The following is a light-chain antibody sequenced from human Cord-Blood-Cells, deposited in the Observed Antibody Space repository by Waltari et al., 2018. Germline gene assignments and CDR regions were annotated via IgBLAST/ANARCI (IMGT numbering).Light chain of an antibody. CDR3: CSYAGSSTFV. J-gene: IGLJ1*01. Sequence: QSALTSPASVSGSPGQSITISRIGTSSDVGSYNLVSWYQQHPGKAHKLMIYEVSKRPSGVSNRFSGSKSGNTASLTISGLQAEDEADYYCCSYAGSSTFVFGTGTKVTVL. CDR1: SSDVGSYNL. CDR2: EVS. V-gene: IGLV2-23*02.